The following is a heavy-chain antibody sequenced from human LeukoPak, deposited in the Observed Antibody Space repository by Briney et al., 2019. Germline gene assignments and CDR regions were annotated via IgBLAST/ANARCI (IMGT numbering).Heavy chain of an antibody. V-gene: IGHV1-2*06. Sequence: ALVKVSCKASGYTFTGYYIHWVRLAPGLGLEWMGHINPNSGGTHSAQKFQGRVTMTRDTSINTAYMDLSSLIFDDTAVYYCARVFTAVARGDYWGQGTLVTVSS. J-gene: IGHJ4*02. CDR2: INPNSGGT. CDR3: ARVFTAVARGDY. D-gene: IGHD6-19*01. CDR1: GYTFTGYY.